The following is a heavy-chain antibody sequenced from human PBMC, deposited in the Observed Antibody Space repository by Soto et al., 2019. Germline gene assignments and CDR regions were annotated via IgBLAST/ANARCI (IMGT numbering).Heavy chain of an antibody. CDR3: ARIPVDTSMIYWLDP. CDR1: GFIFSAYA. D-gene: IGHD5-18*01. Sequence: EVKLLESGGGLVQPGGSLKLSCAASGFIFSAYAMSWVRQAPGKGLEWVSTISDTIGATDYADSVKGRFTISRDISRNTLYLEMNNLRAEDTAMYYCARIPVDTSMIYWLDPWGQGTLVTVSS. CDR2: ISDTIGAT. J-gene: IGHJ5*02. V-gene: IGHV3-23*01.